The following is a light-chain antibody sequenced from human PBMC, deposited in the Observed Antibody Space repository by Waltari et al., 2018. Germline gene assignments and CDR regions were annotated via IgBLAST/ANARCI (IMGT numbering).Light chain of an antibody. V-gene: IGKV4-1*01. CDR3: QQYNSYPLT. Sequence: IVMTQSPDSLAVSLGERATINCKSSQRVLNSSNNKNYLAWYQQKPGQPPKLVIDWASTRAPGVPDPFSGSGSETDFTLAISGLQAEDFATYYCQQYNSYPLTFGPGTKVDIK. CDR1: QRVLNSSNNKNY. J-gene: IGKJ3*01. CDR2: WAS.